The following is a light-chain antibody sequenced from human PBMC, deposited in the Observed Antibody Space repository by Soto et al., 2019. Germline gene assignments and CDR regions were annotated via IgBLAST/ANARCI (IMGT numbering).Light chain of an antibody. V-gene: IGLV3-25*02. J-gene: IGLJ1*01. CDR1: ALPKQY. Sequence: SYELTQPPSVSVSPGQTARITCSGDALPKQYAYWYQQKPGQAPVLVIYKDSERPSGIPERFSGSSSGTTVTLTISGVQAEDEADSYCQSADSSGTSYVFGTGTKVTVL. CDR2: KDS. CDR3: QSADSSGTSYV.